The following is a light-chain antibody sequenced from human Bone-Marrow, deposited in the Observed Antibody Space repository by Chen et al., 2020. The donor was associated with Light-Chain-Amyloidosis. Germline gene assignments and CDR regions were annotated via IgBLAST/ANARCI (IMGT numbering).Light chain of an antibody. Sequence: SYVLTQPSSVSVAPGQTATIACGGNNIGSTSVHWYQQTPGQAPPLVVYDDSDRPSGIRERLSGSNSGNTATLTISRVEAGDEADYYCQVWDRSSDRPVFGGGTKLTVL. J-gene: IGLJ3*02. V-gene: IGLV3-21*02. CDR1: NIGSTS. CDR2: DDS. CDR3: QVWDRSSDRPV.